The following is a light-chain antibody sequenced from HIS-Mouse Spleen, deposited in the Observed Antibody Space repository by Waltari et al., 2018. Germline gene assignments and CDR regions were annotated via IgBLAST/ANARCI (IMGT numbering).Light chain of an antibody. CDR2: STT. V-gene: IGLV8-61*02. CDR3: VLYMGSGIWV. J-gene: IGLJ3*02. CDR1: SGSVSTSYY. Sequence: QTVVTQEPSFSVSPGGTVTLTCGLSSGSVSTSYYPSWYQQTPGQAPRTLIYSTTTRPSGVPDCFAGSILGNKAALTITGAQADDESDYYCVLYMGSGIWVFGGGTKLTVL.